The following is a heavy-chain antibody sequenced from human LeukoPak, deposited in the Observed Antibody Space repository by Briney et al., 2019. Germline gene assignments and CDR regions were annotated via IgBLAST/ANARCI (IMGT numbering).Heavy chain of an antibody. CDR1: GYTFTGYY. Sequence: ASVKVSCKASGYTFTGYYIHWVRQAPGQGLELMGWINPNSGGTYYAQTFQARVTMTRDTSISTAYMELSRLRSDDTALYHCARTASCGTNCYSYFDYWGQGTLITVSS. D-gene: IGHD2-21*01. V-gene: IGHV1-2*02. CDR2: INPNSGGT. CDR3: ARTASCGTNCYSYFDY. J-gene: IGHJ4*02.